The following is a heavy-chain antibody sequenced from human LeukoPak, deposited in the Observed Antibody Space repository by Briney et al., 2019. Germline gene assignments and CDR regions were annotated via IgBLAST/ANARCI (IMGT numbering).Heavy chain of an antibody. J-gene: IGHJ4*02. V-gene: IGHV6-1*01. CDR1: GDSVSSNSAA. D-gene: IGHD6-19*01. CDR3: ARELGDYSSGWYYFDY. CDR2: TYYRSKWYN. Sequence: SQTLSLTCAISGDSVSSNSAAWNWIRQCPSRGLEWLGRTYYRSKWYNDYAVSVKSRITINPDTSKNQFSLQLNSVTPEDTAVYYCARELGDYSSGWYYFDYWGQGTLVTVSS.